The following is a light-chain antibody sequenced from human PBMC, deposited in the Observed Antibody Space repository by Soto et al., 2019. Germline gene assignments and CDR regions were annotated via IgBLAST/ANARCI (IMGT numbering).Light chain of an antibody. CDR3: QQSYNTPLA. J-gene: IGKJ1*01. CDR2: GAS. Sequence: DIQMTQSPSSLSASVGDRVTITCRASHTINIYLNWYQQKPGKAPKLLIYGASTLQSGVPSRFSGSGSGTDFTLTISSLQPEDFATYYCQQSYNTPLAFGQGTTGEIK. CDR1: HTINIY. V-gene: IGKV1-39*01.